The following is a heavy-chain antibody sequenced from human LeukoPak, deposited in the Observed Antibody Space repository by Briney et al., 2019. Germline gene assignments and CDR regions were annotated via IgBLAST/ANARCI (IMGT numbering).Heavy chain of an antibody. V-gene: IGHV4-61*02. CDR3: ARDLIVGATSAVYAFDI. Sequence: PSETLSLTCTVSGGSISSGSYYWSWIRQPAGKGLEWIGRIYTSGSTNYNPSLKSRVTISVDTSKNQFSLKLSSVTAADTAVYYCARDLIVGATSAVYAFDIWGQGTMVTVSS. J-gene: IGHJ3*02. CDR1: GGSISSGSYY. D-gene: IGHD1-26*01. CDR2: IYTSGST.